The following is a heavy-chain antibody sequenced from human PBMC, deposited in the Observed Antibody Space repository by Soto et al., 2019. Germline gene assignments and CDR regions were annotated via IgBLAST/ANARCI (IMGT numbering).Heavy chain of an antibody. CDR1: GGPVRDAYSY. CDR3: ARELEGGVFDI. D-gene: IGHD2-8*02. Sequence: KTSETLSLTCTVCGGPVRDAYSYWTWIRQPPGKGLEWMGYLSYTGSTYYNPSLRNRATISVDESSNHLSLRLSSVTAADTAVYYCARELEGGVFDIWGRGTLVTVSS. V-gene: IGHV4-30-4*01. CDR2: LSYTGST. J-gene: IGHJ3*02.